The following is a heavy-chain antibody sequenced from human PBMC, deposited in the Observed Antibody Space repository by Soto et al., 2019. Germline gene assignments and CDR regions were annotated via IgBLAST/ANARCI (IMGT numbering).Heavy chain of an antibody. CDR3: ARDRGWFIYYYYRDV. Sequence: EVQLVESGGGLVKPGGSLRLSCAASGFTFSSYSMNWVRQAPGKGLEWVSSISSSSSYIYYADSVKGRFTISRDNAKNSLYLQMNSLRAEDTAVYYCARDRGWFIYYYYRDVWGKGTTVTVSS. CDR2: ISSSSSYI. J-gene: IGHJ6*03. CDR1: GFTFSSYS. V-gene: IGHV3-21*01. D-gene: IGHD6-19*01.